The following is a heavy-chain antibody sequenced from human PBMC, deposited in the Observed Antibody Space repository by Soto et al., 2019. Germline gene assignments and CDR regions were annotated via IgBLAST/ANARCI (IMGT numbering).Heavy chain of an antibody. CDR2: MHYSGST. CDR1: VGSISNYY. V-gene: IGHV4-59*01. J-gene: IGHJ4*02. Sequence: PSETLSLTCTVSVGSISNYYWSWIRQPPGKGLEWIGYMHYSGSTNYNPSLKSRVTISLDTSKNQFSLKLSSVTAADTAVYYCARMGYNYEYYFDFWGQGTLVTVSS. D-gene: IGHD5-18*01. CDR3: ARMGYNYEYYFDF.